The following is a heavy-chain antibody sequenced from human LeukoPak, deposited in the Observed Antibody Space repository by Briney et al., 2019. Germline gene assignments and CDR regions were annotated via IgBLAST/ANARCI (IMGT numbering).Heavy chain of an antibody. CDR2: FDPGDDET. Sequence: GASVKVSCKVSGYSLSELSTHWVRQAPGQGLEWMGGFDPGDDETIYAQKFQGRVTMTEDTSTDTAYMDLSSLRSDDTAVYYCAQLSRGAGAYWLDYWGQGTLVTVSS. V-gene: IGHV1-24*01. CDR1: GYSLSELS. J-gene: IGHJ4*02. D-gene: IGHD3-10*01. CDR3: AQLSRGAGAYWLDY.